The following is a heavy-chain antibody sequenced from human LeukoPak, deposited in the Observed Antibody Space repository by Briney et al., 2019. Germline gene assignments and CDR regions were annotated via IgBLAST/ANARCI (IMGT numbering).Heavy chain of an antibody. D-gene: IGHD3-10*01. CDR1: GGSISSYY. V-gene: IGHV4-59*01. CDR3: ARGTEYGSGSYYGY. Sequence: KPSETLSLTCTVSGGSISSYYWSWIRQPPGKGLEWIGYIYYSGSTNYNPSLKSRVTISVDTSKNQLSLKLSSVTAADTAVYYCARGTEYGSGSYYGYWGQGTLVTVSS. CDR2: IYYSGST. J-gene: IGHJ4*02.